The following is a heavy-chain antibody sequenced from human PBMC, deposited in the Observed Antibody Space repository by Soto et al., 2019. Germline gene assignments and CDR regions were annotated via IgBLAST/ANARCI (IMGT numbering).Heavy chain of an antibody. CDR3: ASRYYYDSSEDAFDI. Sequence: GGSLRLSCAASGFTFSSYAMHWVRQAPGKGLEWVAVISYDGSNKYYADSVKGRFTISRDNSKNTLYLQMNSLRAEDTAVYYCASRYYYDSSEDAFDIWGQGTMVTVSS. J-gene: IGHJ3*02. V-gene: IGHV3-30-3*01. CDR2: ISYDGSNK. D-gene: IGHD3-22*01. CDR1: GFTFSSYA.